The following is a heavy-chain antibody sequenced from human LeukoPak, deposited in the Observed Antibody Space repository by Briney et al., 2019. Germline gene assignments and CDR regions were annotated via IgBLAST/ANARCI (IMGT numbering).Heavy chain of an antibody. CDR1: GVTFSSYA. CDR3: ANYGSGSRDVDY. D-gene: IGHD3-10*01. V-gene: IGHV3-23*01. CDR2: ISGSGGST. Sequence: PGGSLRLSCAASGVTFSSYAMSWVRQAPGEGLEWVSAISGSGGSTYYVDSVKGRFTISRDNSKNTRYLQMNSLRAEDTAVYYCANYGSGSRDVDYWGQGTLVTVSS. J-gene: IGHJ4*02.